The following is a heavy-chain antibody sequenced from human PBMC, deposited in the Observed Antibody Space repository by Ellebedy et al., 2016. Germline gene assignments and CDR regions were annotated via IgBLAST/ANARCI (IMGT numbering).Heavy chain of an antibody. CDR1: GYKFRDYY. D-gene: IGHD3-16*01. Sequence: GESLKISXKGSGYKFRDYYIVWLRQVSGEGLEWVGYMYPGDSDTRYSPSFQGQVTISADKSISTAYLQWSSLKASDTAMYYCASLYYDYVWGSSVGAGGMDVWGQGTTVTVSS. J-gene: IGHJ6*02. CDR2: MYPGDSDT. V-gene: IGHV5-51*01. CDR3: ASLYYDYVWGSSVGAGGMDV.